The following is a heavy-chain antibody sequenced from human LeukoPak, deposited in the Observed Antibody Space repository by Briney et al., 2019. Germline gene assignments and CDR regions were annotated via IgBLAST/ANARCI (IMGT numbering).Heavy chain of an antibody. CDR1: GYTFTSYG. D-gene: IGHD3-22*01. Sequence: ASVKVSCKASGYTFTSYGISWVRQAPGQGLEWMGWMSAYNGKANYAQKFQGRVTMTTDTSTSTAYMELRSLRSDDTAVFYCARGGHRRYYYDSSGREDAFDIWGQGTMVTVSS. J-gene: IGHJ3*02. CDR3: ARGGHRRYYYDSSGREDAFDI. V-gene: IGHV1-18*01. CDR2: MSAYNGKA.